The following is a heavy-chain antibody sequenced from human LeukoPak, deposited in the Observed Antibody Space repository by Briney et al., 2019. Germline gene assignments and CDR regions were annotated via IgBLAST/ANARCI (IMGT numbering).Heavy chain of an antibody. CDR1: GGSISSGSYY. J-gene: IGHJ2*01. V-gene: IGHV4-61*02. CDR3: AREEPYQLLIYFDL. D-gene: IGHD2-2*01. CDR2: IYTSGST. Sequence: KPSQTLSLTCTVSGGSISSGSYYWSWIRQPAWKGLEWIGRIYTSGSTNYNPSLKSRVTISVDTSKNQFSLKLSSVTAADTAVHYCAREEPYQLLIYFDLWGRGTLVTVSS.